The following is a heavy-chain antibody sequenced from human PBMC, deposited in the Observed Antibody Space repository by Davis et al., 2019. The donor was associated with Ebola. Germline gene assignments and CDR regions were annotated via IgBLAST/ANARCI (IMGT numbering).Heavy chain of an antibody. CDR2: IYYSGST. D-gene: IGHD3-16*01. Sequence: MPGGSLRLSCTVSGGSISSYYWSWIRQPPGKGLEWIGYIYYSGSTNYNPSLKSRVTISVDRSKNQFSLMLTSVTAADTAVYYCARLGFLGGQFDFWGQGTLVTVSA. CDR1: GGSISSYY. CDR3: ARLGFLGGQFDF. V-gene: IGHV4-59*08. J-gene: IGHJ4*02.